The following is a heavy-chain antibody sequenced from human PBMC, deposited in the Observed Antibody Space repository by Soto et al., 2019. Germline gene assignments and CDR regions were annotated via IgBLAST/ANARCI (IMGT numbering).Heavy chain of an antibody. CDR1: GFTFSSYG. V-gene: IGHV3-33*01. D-gene: IGHD4-17*01. CDR3: ARDHGDYNWFDP. Sequence: QVQLVESGGGVVQPGRSLRLSCAASGFTFSSYGMHWVRQAPGKGLEWVAVIWYDGSNKYYADSVKGRFTISRDNSKNTLYLQMNSLRAEDTAVYYCARDHGDYNWFDPWGQGTLVTVSS. J-gene: IGHJ5*02. CDR2: IWYDGSNK.